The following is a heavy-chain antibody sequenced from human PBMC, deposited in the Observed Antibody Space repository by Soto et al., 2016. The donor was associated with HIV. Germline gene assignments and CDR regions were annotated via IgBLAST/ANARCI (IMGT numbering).Heavy chain of an antibody. CDR3: ARDRANYYDSSGYYSMDV. D-gene: IGHD3-22*01. J-gene: IGHJ6*03. CDR2: INPNSGGT. V-gene: IGHV1-2*02. CDR1: GYSFTGYY. Sequence: QVQLVQSGAEVKKPGASVKVSCKASGYSFTGYYMHWVRQAPGQGLEWVGWINPNSGGTYYAHKFQARVTMTRDTSISTAYMELSSLRSDDTAVYYCARDRANYYDSSGYYSMDVWGKGTTVTVSS.